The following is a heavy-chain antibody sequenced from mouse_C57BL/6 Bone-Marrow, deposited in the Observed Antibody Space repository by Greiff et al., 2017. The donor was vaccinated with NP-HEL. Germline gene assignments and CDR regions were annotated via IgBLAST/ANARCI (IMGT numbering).Heavy chain of an antibody. V-gene: IGHV2-6*03. D-gene: IGHD1-1*01. CDR2: IWSDGST. CDR3: ASNYYGSRDAMDD. J-gene: IGHJ4*01. Sequence: VMLVESGPGLVAPSQSLSITCTVSGFSLTSYGVHWVRQPPGKGLEWLVVIWSDGSTTYNSALKSRLSISKDNSKSQVFLKMNSLQTDDTAMYYCASNYYGSRDAMDDWGQGTSVTVSS. CDR1: GFSLTSYG.